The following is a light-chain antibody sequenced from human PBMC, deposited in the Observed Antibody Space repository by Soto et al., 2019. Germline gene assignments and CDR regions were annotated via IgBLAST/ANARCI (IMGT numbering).Light chain of an antibody. CDR2: DAS. Sequence: DIVLTQSPATLSLSPGERATLACRASQTIYTYLDWYQQKPGQAPRLPIHDASFRATGIAARFSGSGSGTDFTLTISSLEPEDFAVYYCQQRYNWPVTFGGGTKVEIK. V-gene: IGKV3-11*01. J-gene: IGKJ4*01. CDR1: QTIYTY. CDR3: QQRYNWPVT.